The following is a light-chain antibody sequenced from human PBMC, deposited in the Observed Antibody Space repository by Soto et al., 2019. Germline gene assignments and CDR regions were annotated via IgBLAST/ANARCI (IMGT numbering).Light chain of an antibody. CDR1: ETISTN. CDR2: GSS. CDR3: QQYSNWPPAIT. V-gene: IGKV3-15*01. Sequence: EIVLTQSPATLSVSPGERATVSCRATETISTNLAWFQRKPGQPPRLLIYGSSTRATGVPDRFSGSGSGTEFTLIISSLQSEDVALYYCQQYSNWPPAITFGQGPRLE. J-gene: IGKJ5*01.